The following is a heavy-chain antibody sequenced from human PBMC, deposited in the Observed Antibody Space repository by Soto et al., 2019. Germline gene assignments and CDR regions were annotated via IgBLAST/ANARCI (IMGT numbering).Heavy chain of an antibody. V-gene: IGHV4-59*12. CDR1: GGSISGNY. J-gene: IGHJ5*02. Sequence: PLETLSLTCTVSGGSISGNYWSWIRQPPGKGLEWIGYIYYSGTTNYNPSLKSRVTISVDTSKNQFSLKLSSVTAADTAVYYCARVPTPWGEGTLVTSPQ. CDR3: ARVPTP. CDR2: IYYSGTT.